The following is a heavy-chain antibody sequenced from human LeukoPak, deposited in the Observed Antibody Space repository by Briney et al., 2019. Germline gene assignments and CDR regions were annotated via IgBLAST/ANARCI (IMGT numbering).Heavy chain of an antibody. J-gene: IGHJ4*02. CDR1: GDSVRNDFYY. CDR2: ISYSGST. V-gene: IGHV4-39*01. CDR3: ARITLVRGVITENFDY. Sequence: SETLSLTCSVSGDSVRNDFYYWGWIRQPPGKGLEWIGSISYSGSTHYNPSLKSRVTISVDTSKNQFSLKLSSVTAADTAAYYCARITLVRGVITENFDYWGQGTLVTVSS. D-gene: IGHD3-10*01.